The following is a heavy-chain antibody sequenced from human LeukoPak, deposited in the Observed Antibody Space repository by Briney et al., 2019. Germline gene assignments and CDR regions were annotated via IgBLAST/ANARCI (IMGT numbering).Heavy chain of an antibody. Sequence: SETLSLTCTVSGGSISGYYWSWIRQPPGKGLEWIGYIYYSGSTNYNPSLKSRVTISVDPSKNQLSLKLNSVTAADTAVYYCAKTVAGYWYFDLWGRGTLVTVSS. D-gene: IGHD6-19*01. CDR3: AKTVAGYWYFDL. CDR1: GGSISGYY. CDR2: IYYSGST. J-gene: IGHJ2*01. V-gene: IGHV4-59*08.